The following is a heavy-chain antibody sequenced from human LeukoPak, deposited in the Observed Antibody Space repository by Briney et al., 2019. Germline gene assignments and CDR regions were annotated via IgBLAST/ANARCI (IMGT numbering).Heavy chain of an antibody. CDR3: ARDVIIAAAGYYYGMDV. V-gene: IGHV3-33*01. CDR2: IWYDGSNK. J-gene: IGHJ6*02. Sequence: PGGSLRLSCAASGFTFSSYGMHWVRQAPGKGLEWVAVIWYDGSNKYYADSVKGRFTISRDNSKNTLYLQMNSLRAEDTAVYYCARDVIIAAAGYYYGMDVWGQGTTVTVSS. CDR1: GFTFSSYG. D-gene: IGHD6-13*01.